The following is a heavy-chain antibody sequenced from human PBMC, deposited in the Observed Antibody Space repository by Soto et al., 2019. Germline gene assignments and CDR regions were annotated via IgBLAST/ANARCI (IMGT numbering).Heavy chain of an antibody. CDR3: ARAVPAANYHDYNHGLDV. D-gene: IGHD2-2*01. J-gene: IGHJ6*02. CDR2: ISYDGSDK. CDR1: GFTFSTYS. V-gene: IGHV3-30-3*01. Sequence: QVQLVESGGGVVQPGGSLRLSCAASGFTFSTYSIHWVRQAPGKGLEWVAVISYDGSDKYYADSVKGRFTISRDNSKHTLYLQMISLRTDDTAVYYCARAVPAANYHDYNHGLDVWGQGTTVTVSS.